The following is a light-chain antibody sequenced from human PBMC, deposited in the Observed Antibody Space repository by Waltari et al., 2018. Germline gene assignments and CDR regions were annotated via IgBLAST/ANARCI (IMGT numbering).Light chain of an antibody. Sequence: QSALTQPRSVSGSPGQSVTISCTGTSSDVGGYNYVSWYQQHPGKAPKLMIYDVSTRPSGVPDRFSGSKSGDTASLTISGLQAEDEADYYCCSNAGSYTFPYVFGTGTKVTVL. CDR1: SSDVGGYNY. CDR3: CSNAGSYTFPYV. V-gene: IGLV2-11*01. J-gene: IGLJ1*01. CDR2: DVS.